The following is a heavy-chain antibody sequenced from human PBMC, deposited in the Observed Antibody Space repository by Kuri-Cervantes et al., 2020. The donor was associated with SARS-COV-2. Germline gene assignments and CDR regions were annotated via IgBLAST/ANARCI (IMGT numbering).Heavy chain of an antibody. J-gene: IGHJ4*02. V-gene: IGHV3-7*03. CDR1: GFTFSSYW. CDR2: IKQDGSEK. Sequence: GGSLRLSCAASGFTFSSYWMSWVRQAPGKGLEWVANIKQDGSEKYYVDSVKGRFTISRDNAKNSLYLQVNSLRAEDMTVYYCASGGDCSSTSCYRAEVNWGQGTLVTVSS. CDR3: ASGGDCSSTSCYRAEVN. D-gene: IGHD2-2*02.